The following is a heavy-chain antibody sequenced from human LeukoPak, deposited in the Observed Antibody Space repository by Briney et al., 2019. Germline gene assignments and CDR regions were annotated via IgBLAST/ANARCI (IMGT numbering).Heavy chain of an antibody. CDR2: ISSSSSTI. D-gene: IGHD3-10*01. V-gene: IGHV3-48*01. Sequence: PGGSLRLSCAASGFTFSSYEMNWVRQAPGKGLEWVSYISSSSSTIYYADSVKGRFTISRDNAKNSLYLQMNSLRAEDTAVYYCARDTYGSGSYYPSYYFDYWGQGTLVTVSS. J-gene: IGHJ4*02. CDR3: ARDTYGSGSYYPSYYFDY. CDR1: GFTFSSYE.